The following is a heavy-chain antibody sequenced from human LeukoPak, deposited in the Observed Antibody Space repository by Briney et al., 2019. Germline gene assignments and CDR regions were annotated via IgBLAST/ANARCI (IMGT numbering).Heavy chain of an antibody. V-gene: IGHV3-73*01. D-gene: IGHD6-19*01. J-gene: IGHJ6*03. Sequence: GGSMRLSCAASGFTFSGSAMHWVRQASGKGLEWVGRIRSKANSYATAYAASVKGGFTISRDDSKNTAYLQMNSLKTEDTAMYYCNSQWLVSAHYYYYMDVWGKGTTVTVSS. CDR2: IRSKANSYAT. CDR3: NSQWLVSAHYYYYMDV. CDR1: GFTFSGSA.